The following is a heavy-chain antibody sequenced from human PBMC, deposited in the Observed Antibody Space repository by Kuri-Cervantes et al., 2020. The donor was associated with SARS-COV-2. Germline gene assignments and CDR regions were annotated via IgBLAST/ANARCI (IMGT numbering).Heavy chain of an antibody. D-gene: IGHD3-3*01. V-gene: IGHV4-39*01. CDR2: IYYSGST. CDR1: GGSISSSSYY. CDR3: VRIPPGHITVFGVVIPAAFDV. J-gene: IGHJ3*01. Sequence: SETLSLTCTVSGGSISSSSYYWGWIRQPPGKGLEWIGSIYYSGSTYYNPSLKSRVTISVGTSKNQFSLKLSSVTAADTAVYYCVRIPPGHITVFGVVIPAAFDVWGQGTMVTVSS.